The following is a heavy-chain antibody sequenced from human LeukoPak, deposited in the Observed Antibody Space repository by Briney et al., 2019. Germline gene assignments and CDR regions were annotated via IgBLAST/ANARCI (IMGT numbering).Heavy chain of an antibody. CDR3: ARDGDRYYYYGMDV. CDR1: GGSFSGYY. J-gene: IGHJ6*02. V-gene: IGHV4-34*01. Sequence: PSETLSLTCAAYGGSFSGYYWSWIRQPPGKGLEWIGEINHSGSTNYNPSLKSRVTISVDTSKNQFSLKLSSVTAADTAVYYCARDGDRYYYYGMDVWGQGTTVTVSS. CDR2: INHSGST.